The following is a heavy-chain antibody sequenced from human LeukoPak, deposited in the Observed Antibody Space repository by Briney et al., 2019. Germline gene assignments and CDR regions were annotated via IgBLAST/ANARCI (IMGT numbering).Heavy chain of an antibody. CDR1: GYTFTSYG. CDR2: ISAYNGNT. D-gene: IGHD3-22*01. Sequence: GASVKVSCKASGYTFTSYGISWVRQAPGQGLEWMGWISAYNGNTNYAQKLQGRVTMTIDTSTSTAYMELRSLRSDDTAVYYCARGPAYYYDSSGYYYWGQGTLVTVYS. CDR3: ARGPAYYYDSSGYYY. J-gene: IGHJ4*02. V-gene: IGHV1-18*01.